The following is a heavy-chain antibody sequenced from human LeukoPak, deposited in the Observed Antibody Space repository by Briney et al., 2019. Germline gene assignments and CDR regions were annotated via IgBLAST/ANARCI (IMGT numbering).Heavy chain of an antibody. Sequence: SETLSLTCVINGGSFSSYYWSWIRQVPGEGLEWIGEINQGGSTNFNPSLESRVRMSVDTSKNQFSLNVRSLSAADTAVYFCARHDFSGYAFDFWGQGTTVTISS. V-gene: IGHV4-34*01. J-gene: IGHJ3*01. CDR1: GGSFSSYY. CDR2: INQGGST. D-gene: IGHD3/OR15-3a*01. CDR3: ARHDFSGYAFDF.